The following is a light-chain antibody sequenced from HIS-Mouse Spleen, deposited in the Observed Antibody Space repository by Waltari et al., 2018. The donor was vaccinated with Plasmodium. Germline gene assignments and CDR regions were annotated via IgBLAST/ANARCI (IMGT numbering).Light chain of an antibody. V-gene: IGKV3-15*01. Sequence: EIVMTQSPATLSVSPGERATLSCRASQSVSSNLAWYQQKPGPAPRLLIYGASTRATGIPARFSGSWSGTEFTLTISRLQSEDFAVYYCQQYNNWSFTFGPGTKVDIK. CDR1: QSVSSN. CDR2: GAS. CDR3: QQYNNWSFT. J-gene: IGKJ3*01.